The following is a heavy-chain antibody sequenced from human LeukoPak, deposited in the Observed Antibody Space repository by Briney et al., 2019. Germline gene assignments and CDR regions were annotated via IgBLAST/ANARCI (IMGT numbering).Heavy chain of an antibody. CDR3: ARSSTADFDL. CDR2: IYHTGAT. Sequence: PSQTLSLTCAVFGGFFSSGGYPWSWIRQPPGKGLEWIGYIYHTGATYYNPSLKSRVTISVDKSKNLLSLNLTSVTAADTAVYYCARSSTADFDLWGRGTLVTVSS. J-gene: IGHJ2*01. D-gene: IGHD2-2*01. CDR1: GGFFSSGGYP. V-gene: IGHV4-30-2*01.